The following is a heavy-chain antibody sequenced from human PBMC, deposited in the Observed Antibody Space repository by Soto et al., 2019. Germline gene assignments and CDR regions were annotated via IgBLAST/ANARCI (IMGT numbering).Heavy chain of an antibody. J-gene: IGHJ3*02. CDR2: IYYSGST. Sequence: PSETLSLTCTVSGCSISSYYWSWIRQPPGKGLEWIGYIYYSGSTNYNPSLKSRVTISVDTSKNQFSLKLSSVTAADTAVYYCARHPTPYYYGSGSYSLFGAFDIWGQGTMVTVSS. V-gene: IGHV4-59*08. CDR1: GCSISSYY. D-gene: IGHD3-10*01. CDR3: ARHPTPYYYGSGSYSLFGAFDI.